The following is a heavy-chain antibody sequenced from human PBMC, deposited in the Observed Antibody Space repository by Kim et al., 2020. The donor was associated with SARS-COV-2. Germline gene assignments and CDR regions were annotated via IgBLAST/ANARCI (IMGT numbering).Heavy chain of an antibody. J-gene: IGHJ6*02. CDR1: GFTFSSYG. D-gene: IGHD3-9*01. Sequence: GGSLRLSCAASGFTFSSYGMHWVRQAPGKGLEWVAVISYDGSNKYYADSVKGRFTISRDNSKNTLYLQMNSLRAEDTAVYHCAKDLYFDWVYYYYGMDVWGQGTTVTVSS. CDR3: AKDLYFDWVYYYYGMDV. CDR2: ISYDGSNK. V-gene: IGHV3-30*18.